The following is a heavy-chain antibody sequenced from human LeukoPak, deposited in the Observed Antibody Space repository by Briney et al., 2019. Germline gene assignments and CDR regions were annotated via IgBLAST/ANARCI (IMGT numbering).Heavy chain of an antibody. J-gene: IGHJ6*04. D-gene: IGHD3-10*02. V-gene: IGHV3-48*03. Sequence: GGSLRLSCAASGSTFSSYEMNWVRQAPGKGLEWVSYISSSGSSIYYADSVKGRFTISRDNAKNSLYLQMNSLRAEDTAVYYCAELGITMIGGVWGKGTTVTISS. CDR1: GSTFSSYE. CDR3: AELGITMIGGV. CDR2: ISSSGSSI.